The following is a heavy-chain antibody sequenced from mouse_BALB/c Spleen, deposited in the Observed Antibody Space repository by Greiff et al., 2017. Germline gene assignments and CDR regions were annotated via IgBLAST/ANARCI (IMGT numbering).Heavy chain of an antibody. V-gene: IGHV5-17*02. CDR2: ISSGSSTI. J-gene: IGHJ4*01. D-gene: IGHD1-1*01. CDR3: ARALHYYGSEAMDY. CDR1: GFTFSSFG. Sequence: DVMLVESGGGLVQPGGSRKLSCAASGFTFSSFGMHWVRQAPEKGLEWVAYISSGSSTIYYADTVKGRFTISRDNPKNTLFLQMTRLRSEDTAMYYCARALHYYGSEAMDYWGQGTSVTVSS.